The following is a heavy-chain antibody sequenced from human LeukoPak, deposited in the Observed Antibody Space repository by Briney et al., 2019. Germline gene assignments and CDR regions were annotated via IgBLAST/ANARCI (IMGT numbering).Heavy chain of an antibody. V-gene: IGHV3-11*03. J-gene: IGHJ6*02. D-gene: IGHD2-15*01. CDR2: INSSGAYA. CDR1: GFTFSDYY. Sequence: SGSLRLSCAASGFTFSDYYMSWIRQAPGKGLEYVSYINSSGAYANHADSVKGRFTISRDNAKNSLYLQMSSLRAEDTAVYYCARRQVVGGYYYGMDVWGQGTTVTVSS. CDR3: ARRQVVGGYYYGMDV.